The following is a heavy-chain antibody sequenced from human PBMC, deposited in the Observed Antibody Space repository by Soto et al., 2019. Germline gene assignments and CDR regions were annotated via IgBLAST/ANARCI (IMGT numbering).Heavy chain of an antibody. CDR3: AREIRRGYSYGYRGGFDD. V-gene: IGHV4-59*01. D-gene: IGHD5-18*01. CDR2: IYYSGST. Sequence: SETLSLTCTVSGGSISSYYWSWIRQPPGKGLEWIGYIYYSGSTNYNPSLKSRVTISVDTSKNQFSLKLSSVTAADTAVYYCAREIRRGYSYGYRGGFDDWGQGTLVTVSS. J-gene: IGHJ4*02. CDR1: GGSISSYY.